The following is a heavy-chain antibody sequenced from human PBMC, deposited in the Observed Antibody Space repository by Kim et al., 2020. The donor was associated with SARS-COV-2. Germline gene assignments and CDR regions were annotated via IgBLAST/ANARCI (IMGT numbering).Heavy chain of an antibody. CDR3: ARGGDCRTTSCYWWMDL. CDR1: GGSFSNNY. Sequence: SETLSLTCAVYGGSFSNNYWIWIRQSPVKGLEWIGEINQSGNTNYNPSLESRVSISVATSKNQFSLRLTSVTAADTAVYYCARGGDCRTTSCYWWMDLWG. CDR2: INQSGNT. J-gene: IGHJ6*01. D-gene: IGHD2-2*01. V-gene: IGHV4-34*01.